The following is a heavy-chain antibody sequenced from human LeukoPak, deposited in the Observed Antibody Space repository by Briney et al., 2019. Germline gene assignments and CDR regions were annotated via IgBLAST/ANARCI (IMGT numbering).Heavy chain of an antibody. V-gene: IGHV4-4*07. Sequence: SETLSLTCTVSGGSISSYYWSWIRQPAGKGLEWIGRIYTSGSTNYNPSLKSRVTMSVDTSKNQFSLKLSSVTAADTAVYYCARELIAVAGTINWFDHWGQGTLVTVSS. CDR2: IYTSGST. J-gene: IGHJ5*02. D-gene: IGHD6-19*01. CDR1: GGSISSYY. CDR3: ARELIAVAGTINWFDH.